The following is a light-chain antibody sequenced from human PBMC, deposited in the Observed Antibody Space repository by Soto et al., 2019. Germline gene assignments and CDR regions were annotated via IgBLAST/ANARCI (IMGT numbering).Light chain of an antibody. Sequence: QSALTQPASVSGSPGQSITISCSGSSSDVGNGYDSVSWYQQHPGKAPKLIIYEVTNRPSGVSSRFSGSKSGNTASLTISGLQAEAEADYDCSSYTVSVAPYVFGTGTKVTGL. J-gene: IGLJ1*01. CDR2: EVT. CDR1: SSDVGNGYDS. V-gene: IGLV2-14*01. CDR3: SSYTVSVAPYV.